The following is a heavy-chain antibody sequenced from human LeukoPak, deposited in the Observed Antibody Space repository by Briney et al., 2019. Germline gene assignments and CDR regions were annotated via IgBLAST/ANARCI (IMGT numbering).Heavy chain of an antibody. CDR2: IYYSGST. D-gene: IGHD3-10*01. V-gene: IGHV4-39*01. J-gene: IGHJ5*02. CDR1: GGSISSSSYY. Sequence: SETLSLTCTVSGGSISSSSYYWGWIRQPPGKGLEGIGSIYYSGSTYYNPSLKCRVTISVDTSKNQFSLTLSSVTAAHTAVYYCAPYGYYGSGSNFNWFDPWGQGTLVTVSS. CDR3: APYGYYGSGSNFNWFDP.